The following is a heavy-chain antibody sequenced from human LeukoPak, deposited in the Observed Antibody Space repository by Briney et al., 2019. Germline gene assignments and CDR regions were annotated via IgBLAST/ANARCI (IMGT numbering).Heavy chain of an antibody. D-gene: IGHD3-10*02. Sequence: PGGSLRLSCAASGFTFSSSFSSSVMSWVRQAPGKGLEWVSLISVLGGSTCYADSVKGRFTVSRDKSKNTLYLQRNSLRAEDTAVYYCAELGITMIGGVWGKGTTVTISS. J-gene: IGHJ6*04. CDR1: GFTFSSSFSSSV. CDR2: ISVLGGST. CDR3: AELGITMIGGV. V-gene: IGHV3-23*01.